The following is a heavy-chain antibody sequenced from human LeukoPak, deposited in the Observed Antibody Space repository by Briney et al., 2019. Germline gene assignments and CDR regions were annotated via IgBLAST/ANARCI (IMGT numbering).Heavy chain of an antibody. Sequence: SGPTLVKPTQTLTXTCTFSGFSLSTSGVGVGWIRQSPGKALEWLALIYWDDNKLYNPSLKSRLTITKDTSKNQVVLRMTNMDPVDTATYYCAHYGDYRFLYYFDHWGQGTLVTVSS. D-gene: IGHD4-17*01. CDR1: GFSLSTSGVG. CDR3: AHYGDYRFLYYFDH. J-gene: IGHJ4*02. CDR2: IYWDDNK. V-gene: IGHV2-5*02.